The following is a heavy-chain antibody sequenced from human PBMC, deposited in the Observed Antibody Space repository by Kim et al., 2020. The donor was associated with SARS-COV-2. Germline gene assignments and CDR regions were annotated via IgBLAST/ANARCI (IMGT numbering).Heavy chain of an antibody. J-gene: IGHJ6*02. V-gene: IGHV3-48*02. CDR2: ISSSSSTI. CDR3: ASGDFDWLLRSYGMDV. Sequence: GGSLRLSCAASGFTFSSYSMNWVRQAPGKGLEWVSYISSSSSTIYYADSVKGRFTISRDNAKNSLYLQMNSLREEDTAVYYCASGDFDWLLRSYGMDVWGQGTTVTVSS. D-gene: IGHD3-9*01. CDR1: GFTFSSYS.